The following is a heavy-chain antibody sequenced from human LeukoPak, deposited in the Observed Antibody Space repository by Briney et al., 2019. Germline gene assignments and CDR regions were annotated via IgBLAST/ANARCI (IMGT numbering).Heavy chain of an antibody. CDR2: ISSSSSYI. CDR1: GFTFSSYS. J-gene: IGHJ4*02. D-gene: IGHD2-2*01. CDR3: AREVPVVVPAAPDY. V-gene: IGHV3-21*01. Sequence: GGSLRLSCAASGFTFSSYSMNWARQAPGKGLEWVSSISSSSSYIYYADSVKGRFTISRDNAKNSLYLQMNSLRAEDTAVYYCAREVPVVVPAAPDYWGQGTLVTVSS.